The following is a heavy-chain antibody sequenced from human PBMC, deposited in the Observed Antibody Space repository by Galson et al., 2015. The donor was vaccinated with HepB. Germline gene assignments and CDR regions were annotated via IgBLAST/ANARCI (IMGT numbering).Heavy chain of an antibody. CDR2: IYYSGST. CDR1: GGSISSYY. J-gene: IGHJ3*02. CDR3: ARLGYYYDSSGYEESAFDI. D-gene: IGHD3-22*01. V-gene: IGHV4-59*01. Sequence: QLQLKESGPGLVTPSETLSLTCTVSGGSISSYYWSWIRQPPGKGLEWIGYIYYSGSTNYNPSLKSRVTISVDTSKNQFSLKLSSVTAADTAAYYCARLGYYYDSSGYEESAFDIWGQGTMVTVSS.